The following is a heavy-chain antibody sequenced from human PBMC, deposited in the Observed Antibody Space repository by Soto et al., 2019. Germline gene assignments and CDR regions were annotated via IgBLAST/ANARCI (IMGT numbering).Heavy chain of an antibody. Sequence: SETLSLTCAVYGGSFSGYYWSWIRQPPGKGLEWIGEINHSGSTNYNPSLRSRVTISVDTSKNQFSLKLSSVTAADTAVYYCARGLPYYYDSSGYYRPKDYYYGMDVWGQGTTVTVSS. D-gene: IGHD3-22*01. CDR3: ARGLPYYYDSSGYYRPKDYYYGMDV. J-gene: IGHJ6*02. V-gene: IGHV4-34*01. CDR2: INHSGST. CDR1: GGSFSGYY.